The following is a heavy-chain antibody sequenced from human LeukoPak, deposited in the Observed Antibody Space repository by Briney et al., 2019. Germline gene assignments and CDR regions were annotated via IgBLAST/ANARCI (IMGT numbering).Heavy chain of an antibody. Sequence: PSETLSLTCGVSSYSISSDYYWGWIRQPPGKGLEWLGSIYHSGSTSYNPSLKSRVTISVDTSKNQFPLKLSSVTAADTAVYYCARVTYYYDSTDYYGFFDYWGQGTLVTVSS. V-gene: IGHV4-38-2*01. J-gene: IGHJ4*02. CDR3: ARVTYYYDSTDYYGFFDY. CDR1: SYSISSDYY. CDR2: IYHSGST. D-gene: IGHD3-22*01.